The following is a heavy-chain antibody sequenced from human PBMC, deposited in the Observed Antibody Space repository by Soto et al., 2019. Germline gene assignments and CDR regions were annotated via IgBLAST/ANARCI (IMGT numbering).Heavy chain of an antibody. CDR1: GFTFRGYG. D-gene: IGHD2-15*01. CDR3: ARGDCSGDSCYAFDI. V-gene: IGHV3-33*01. CDR2: IWYDGSKK. J-gene: IGHJ3*02. Sequence: GGSLRLSCAASGFTFRGYGMHWVRQAPVKGLEWVAVIWYDGSKKYYADYVKDRFTNSRDNSENTLYLKMNSLRVEDTAVYYCARGDCSGDSCYAFDIWGQGTMVTVSS.